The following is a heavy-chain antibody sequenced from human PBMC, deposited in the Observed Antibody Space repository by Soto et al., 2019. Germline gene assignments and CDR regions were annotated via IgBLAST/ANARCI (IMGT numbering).Heavy chain of an antibody. V-gene: IGHV5-51*01. CDR2: IYPGDSDT. Sequence: RGESLKISCKGSGYSFTSYWIGWVRQMPGKXLEWMGIIYPGDSDTRYSPSFQGQVTISADKSISTAYLQWSSLKASDTAMYYCASQSAGSSHGYYYYGMDVWGQGTTVTVSS. D-gene: IGHD5-18*01. CDR1: GYSFTSYW. CDR3: ASQSAGSSHGYYYYGMDV. J-gene: IGHJ6*02.